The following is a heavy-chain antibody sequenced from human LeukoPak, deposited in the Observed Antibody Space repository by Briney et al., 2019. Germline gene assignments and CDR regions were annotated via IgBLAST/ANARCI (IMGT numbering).Heavy chain of an antibody. CDR3: ARDRPGRYCSSTRCYMASPFDP. CDR1: DDSISSSSYY. D-gene: IGHD2-2*02. J-gene: IGHJ5*02. V-gene: IGHV4-39*07. Sequence: SETLSLTCTVSDDSISSSSYYWGWIRQPPGKGLEWIGSISYSGSTYYNPSLKSRVTISVDTSKNQFSLKLSSVTAADTAVYYCARDRPGRYCSSTRCYMASPFDPWGQGTLVTVSS. CDR2: ISYSGST.